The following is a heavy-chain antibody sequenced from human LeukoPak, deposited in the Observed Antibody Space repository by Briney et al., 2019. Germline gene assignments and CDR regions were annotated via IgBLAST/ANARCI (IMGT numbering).Heavy chain of an antibody. D-gene: IGHD2-21*01. CDR2: INWNGGST. V-gene: IGHV3-20*04. CDR1: GFTFDDYG. J-gene: IGHJ4*02. Sequence: PGGTLRLSCAVSGFTFDDYGMSWGRQAPGKGLEWVCGINWNGGSTDYADSVKGRFTISRDNAKNSLYLQMNSLRAEATALYYCARDVVVIVTLFDCWGQGTLVTVSS. CDR3: ARDVVVIVTLFDC.